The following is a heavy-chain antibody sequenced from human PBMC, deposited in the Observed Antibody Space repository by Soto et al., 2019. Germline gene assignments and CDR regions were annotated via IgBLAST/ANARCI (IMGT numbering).Heavy chain of an antibody. CDR2: ISGGGGNT. Sequence: EGQLLESGGGLVQPGGSLRLSCAASGFTFSSYAMSWVRQTPGKGLEWVSGISGGGGNTYYADSVTGRFTISRDNSRNTLYLQMNSLRAADTAIYYCAKDRGAGGRFSGIAVAGIPSWGQGTLVTVSS. CDR3: AKDRGAGGRFSGIAVAGIPS. V-gene: IGHV3-23*01. J-gene: IGHJ5*02. D-gene: IGHD6-19*01. CDR1: GFTFSSYA.